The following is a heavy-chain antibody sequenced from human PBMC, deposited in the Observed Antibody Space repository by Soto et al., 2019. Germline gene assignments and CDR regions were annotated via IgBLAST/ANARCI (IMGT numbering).Heavy chain of an antibody. CDR3: ARDLVGYSSSSSFDY. D-gene: IGHD6-6*01. CDR2: ISAYNGNT. V-gene: IGHV1-18*01. CDR1: GYTFTSYG. Sequence: ASVKVSCKASGYTFTSYGISWVRQAPGKGLEWMGWISAYNGNTNYAQKLQGRVTMTTDTSTGTAYMELRSLRSDDTAVYYCARDLVGYSSSSSFDYWGQGTLVTVSS. J-gene: IGHJ4*02.